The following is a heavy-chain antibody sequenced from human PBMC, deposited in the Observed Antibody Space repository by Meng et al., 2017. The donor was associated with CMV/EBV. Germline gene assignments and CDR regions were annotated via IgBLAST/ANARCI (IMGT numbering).Heavy chain of an antibody. CDR3: AKAMMVRGPLDY. D-gene: IGHD3-10*01. CDR1: GFTFSSYG. CDR2: IRYDGSNK. J-gene: IGHJ4*02. V-gene: IGHV3-30*02. Sequence: GESLKISCAASGFTFSSYGMHWVRQAPGKGLEGVAFIRYDGSNKYYADSVKGRFTISRDNSKNTLYLQMNSLRAEDTAVYDCAKAMMVRGPLDYWGQGTLVTVSS.